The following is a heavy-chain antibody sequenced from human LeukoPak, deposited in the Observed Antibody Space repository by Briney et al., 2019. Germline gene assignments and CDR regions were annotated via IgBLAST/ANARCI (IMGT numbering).Heavy chain of an antibody. V-gene: IGHV4-34*01. CDR3: ARPRYSSGWYTNWFDP. D-gene: IGHD6-19*01. Sequence: PSETLSLTCAVYGGSFSGYYWSWIRQPPGKGLEWIGEINHSGSTNYNPSLKSRVTISVGTSKNQFSLKLSSVTAADTAVYYCARPRYSSGWYTNWFDPWGQGTLVTVSS. J-gene: IGHJ5*02. CDR2: INHSGST. CDR1: GGSFSGYY.